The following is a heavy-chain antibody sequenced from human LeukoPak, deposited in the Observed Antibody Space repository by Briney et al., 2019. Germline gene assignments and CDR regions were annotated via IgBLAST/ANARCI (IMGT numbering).Heavy chain of an antibody. CDR1: GYTFSSYG. V-gene: IGHV1-18*01. CDR2: ISAYNGNT. J-gene: IGHJ4*02. Sequence: ASVKVSCKASGYTFSSYGITWVRQAPGQGLEWMGWISAYNGNTKSTQKFQDRVTMTTDTSTNTACMELRSLRSDDTAVYYCARVRDGSSLDYWGQGTLVTVSS. D-gene: IGHD1-26*01. CDR3: ARVRDGSSLDY.